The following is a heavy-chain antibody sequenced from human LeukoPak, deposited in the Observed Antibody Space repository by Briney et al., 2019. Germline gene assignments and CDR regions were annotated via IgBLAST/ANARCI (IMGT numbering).Heavy chain of an antibody. CDR2: IFSNDEK. V-gene: IGHV2-26*01. J-gene: IGHJ3*02. D-gene: IGHD2-2*01. CDR1: GFSLSTARMG. Sequence: SGPVPVKPTETLTLTCTVSGFSLSTARMGVSWIRQPPGKALEWLAHIFSNDEKSYSTSLKSRLTISKDTSKSQVVLTMTNMDPVDTATYYCARDCSSTSCYGIGAFDIWGQGTMVTVSS. CDR3: ARDCSSTSCYGIGAFDI.